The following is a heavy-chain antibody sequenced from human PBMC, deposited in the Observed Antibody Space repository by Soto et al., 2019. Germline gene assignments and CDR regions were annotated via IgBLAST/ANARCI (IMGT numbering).Heavy chain of an antibody. Sequence: QVQLVQSGAEVKKPGSSVKVSCKASGGTFSSYAISRVRQAPGQGLEWMGGIIPIFGTANYAQKFQGRVTITADESTSTAYMELSSLRSEDTAVYYCARGPEYSSPVSSWFDPWGQGTLVTVSS. J-gene: IGHJ5*02. V-gene: IGHV1-69*12. CDR1: GGTFSSYA. CDR3: ARGPEYSSPVSSWFDP. CDR2: IIPIFGTA. D-gene: IGHD6-6*01.